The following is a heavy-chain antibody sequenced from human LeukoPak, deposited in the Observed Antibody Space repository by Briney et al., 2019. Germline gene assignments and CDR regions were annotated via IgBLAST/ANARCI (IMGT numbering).Heavy chain of an antibody. D-gene: IGHD3-10*01. Sequence: SATLSLTCAVYGGSFSGYYWSWIRQPPGKGLEWIGEINHSGSTNYNPSLKSRVTISVDTSRNQFSLKLSSVTAADTAVYYCASLAMVRGVKFDYWGQGTLVTVSS. CDR3: ASLAMVRGVKFDY. CDR2: INHSGST. CDR1: GGSFSGYY. V-gene: IGHV4-34*01. J-gene: IGHJ4*02.